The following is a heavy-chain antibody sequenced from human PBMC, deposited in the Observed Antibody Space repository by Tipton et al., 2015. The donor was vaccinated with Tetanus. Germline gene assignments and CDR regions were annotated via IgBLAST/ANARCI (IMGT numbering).Heavy chain of an antibody. CDR2: VFDSGTS. CDR3: ARETIEAFFFPGLDV. Sequence: TLSLTCSLSGGSISNSEYYWAWIRQPPGKGLEWIGSVFDSGTSYYNPSLKSRVTISVDTSKNQFSLQLALVTAADTAIYYCARETIEAFFFPGLDVWGPGTTVTVSS. D-gene: IGHD3-3*01. J-gene: IGHJ6*02. CDR1: GGSISNSEYY. V-gene: IGHV4-39*07.